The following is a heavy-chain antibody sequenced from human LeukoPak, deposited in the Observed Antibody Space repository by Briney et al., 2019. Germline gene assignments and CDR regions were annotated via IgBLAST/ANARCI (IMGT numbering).Heavy chain of an antibody. V-gene: IGHV3-30*02. D-gene: IGHD1-14*01. CDR2: IRYDGSNK. CDR3: ARPEDLGTVYY. J-gene: IGHJ4*02. Sequence: GGSLRLSCAASGFIFSGYGMHWVRQAPGKGLEWVAFIRYDGSNKSYADSVRGRFTISRDNSKNTLCLEMNSLRAEDTAVYFCARPEDLGTVYYWGRGTLVTVSS. CDR1: GFIFSGYG.